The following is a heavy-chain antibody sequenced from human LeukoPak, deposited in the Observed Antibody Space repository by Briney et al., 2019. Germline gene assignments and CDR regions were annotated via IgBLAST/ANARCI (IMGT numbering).Heavy chain of an antibody. CDR1: GFSFSSHG. V-gene: IGHV3-33*01. CDR2: IWFDGSQI. J-gene: IGHJ4*02. CDR3: ARDRGGRYFDWLLPYFDY. D-gene: IGHD3-9*01. Sequence: GGSLRLSCAASGFSFSSHGMHWVRQAPGKGLEWVALIWFDGSQIYYSDSVKGRFTISRDNAKNSLYLQMNSLRAEDTAVYYCARDRGGRYFDWLLPYFDYWGQGTLVTVSS.